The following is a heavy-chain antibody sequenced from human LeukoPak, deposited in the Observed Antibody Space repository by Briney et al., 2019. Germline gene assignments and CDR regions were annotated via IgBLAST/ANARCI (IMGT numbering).Heavy chain of an antibody. D-gene: IGHD3-22*01. CDR3: ARDFSYYDSSGYSSYYFDY. Sequence: PGGSLRLSCAASGFTFSSYWMSWVRQAPGKGLEWVANIKRDGSEKYYVDSVKGRFTISRDNAKNSLYLQMNSLRAEDTAVYYCARDFSYYDSSGYSSYYFDYWGQGTLVTVSS. CDR2: IKRDGSEK. CDR1: GFTFSSYW. V-gene: IGHV3-7*01. J-gene: IGHJ4*02.